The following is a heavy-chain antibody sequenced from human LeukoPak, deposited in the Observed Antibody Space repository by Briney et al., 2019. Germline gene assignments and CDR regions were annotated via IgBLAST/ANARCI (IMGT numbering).Heavy chain of an antibody. CDR3: ATLGGLVPFDY. CDR2: ISAYNGNT. J-gene: IGHJ4*02. CDR1: GYTFTGYY. V-gene: IGHV1-18*04. D-gene: IGHD6-19*01. Sequence: ASVKVSCKTFGYTFTGYYMHWVRQAPGQGLEWMGWISAYNGNTNYAQKLQGRVTMTTDTSTSTAYMELRSLRSDDTAVYYCATLGGLVPFDYWGQGTLVTVSS.